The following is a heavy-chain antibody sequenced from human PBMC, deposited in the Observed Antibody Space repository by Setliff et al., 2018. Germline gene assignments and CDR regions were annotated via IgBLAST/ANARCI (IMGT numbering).Heavy chain of an antibody. CDR2: INHSGNT. D-gene: IGHD3-3*01. Sequence: PSETLSLTCSFYGESFRNNYWSWIRQSPGKGLDWIGEINHSGNTNYDPSLEGRISISVDTSKRQFSLKLSSVTAADMAVYYCRFWSDYYKNDYWAQGTVVTVSS. CDR1: GESFRNNY. CDR3: RFWSDYYKNDY. J-gene: IGHJ4*02. V-gene: IGHV4-34*01.